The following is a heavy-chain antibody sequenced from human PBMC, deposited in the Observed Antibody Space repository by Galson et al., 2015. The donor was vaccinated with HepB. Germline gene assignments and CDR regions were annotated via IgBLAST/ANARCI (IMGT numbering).Heavy chain of an antibody. D-gene: IGHD1-26*01. Sequence: SLRLSCAASGFTFSSYAMSWVRQAPGKGLEWVSAISGSGGSTYYADSVKGRFTISRDNSKNTLYLQMNSLRAEDTAVYYCAKKEKSGSYYPARPFDYWGQGTLVTVSS. J-gene: IGHJ4*02. CDR1: GFTFSSYA. V-gene: IGHV3-23*01. CDR2: ISGSGGST. CDR3: AKKEKSGSYYPARPFDY.